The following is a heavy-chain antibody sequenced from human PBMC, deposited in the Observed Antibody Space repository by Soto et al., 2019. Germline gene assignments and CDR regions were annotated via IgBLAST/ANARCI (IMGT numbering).Heavy chain of an antibody. Sequence: ASVKVSCKASGYTFTSYAMHWVRQAPGQRLEWMGWINAGNGNTKYSQKFQGRVTITRDTSASTAYMELSSLRSEDTAVYYCAVGKYCSGGSCYSAYFDYSGQGILVTV. CDR3: AVGKYCSGGSCYSAYFDY. CDR2: INAGNGNT. D-gene: IGHD2-15*01. CDR1: GYTFTSYA. V-gene: IGHV1-3*01. J-gene: IGHJ4*02.